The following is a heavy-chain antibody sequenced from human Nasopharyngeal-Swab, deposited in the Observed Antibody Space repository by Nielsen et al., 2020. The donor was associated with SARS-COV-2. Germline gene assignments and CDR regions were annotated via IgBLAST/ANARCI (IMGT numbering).Heavy chain of an antibody. CDR1: GFTFSSYA. CDR2: ISGSGGST. J-gene: IGHJ5*02. CDR3: AKDYHGSSPYDH. V-gene: IGHV3-23*01. D-gene: IGHD6-6*01. Sequence: GESLPISCAASGFTFSSYAMSWVRQAPGKGLEWVSAISGSGGSTYYADSVKGRFTISRDNSKNTLYLQMNSLRAEDTAVYYCAKDYHGSSPYDHWGQGTLVTVSS.